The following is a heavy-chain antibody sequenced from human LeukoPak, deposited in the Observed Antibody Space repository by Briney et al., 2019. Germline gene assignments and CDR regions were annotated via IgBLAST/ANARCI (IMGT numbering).Heavy chain of an antibody. D-gene: IGHD3-3*01. J-gene: IGHJ4*02. CDR3: ARVALSGDFWSGYYFDY. CDR2: IYTSGST. Sequence: SETLSLTCTVSGGSISSYYWSWIRQPAGKGLEWIGRIYTSGSTNYNPSLKSRVTMSVDTSKNQFSLKLSSVTAADTAVYYCARVALSGDFWSGYYFDYWGQGTLVTVSS. CDR1: GGSISSYY. V-gene: IGHV4-4*07.